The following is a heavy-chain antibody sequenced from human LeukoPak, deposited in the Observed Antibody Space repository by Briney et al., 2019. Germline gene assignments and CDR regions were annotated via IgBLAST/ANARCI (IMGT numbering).Heavy chain of an antibody. CDR2: IQNDASTE. Sequence: GGSLRLSCAASGFTFRNYVIHWVRQAPGKGLEWVAVIQNDASTENFADSVKGRFTISRDNSKNTVFLQMNSLRVEDTAVYYCARELSQIVWGGLDYGGQGTLVSVSS. V-gene: IGHV3-30-3*01. J-gene: IGHJ4*02. D-gene: IGHD2-21*01. CDR3: ARELSQIVWGGLDY. CDR1: GFTFRNYV.